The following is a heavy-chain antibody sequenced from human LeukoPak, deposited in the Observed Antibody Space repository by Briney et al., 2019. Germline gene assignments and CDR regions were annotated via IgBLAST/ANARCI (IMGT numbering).Heavy chain of an antibody. Sequence: GGSLRLSCAASGFTFSTYAMSWVRQTPGKGLEWVSVISGGGGSTDYADSVKGRFTVSRDNSKNTLYLQMDSLTVEDTAVYYCAKSYDISRFYPYWGQGTLVTVSS. V-gene: IGHV3-23*01. CDR2: ISGGGGST. J-gene: IGHJ4*02. D-gene: IGHD3-22*01. CDR1: GFTFSTYA. CDR3: AKSYDISRFYPY.